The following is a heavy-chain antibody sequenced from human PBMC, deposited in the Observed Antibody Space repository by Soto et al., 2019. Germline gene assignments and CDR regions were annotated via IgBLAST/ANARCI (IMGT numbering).Heavy chain of an antibody. CDR3: ARGSIAVAGRNHLDY. Sequence: QVQLVQSGPEVKKTGASVKVSCRASGYFFTSYAIHWVRQAPGPRLEWLGWINAANGHTKYSQNFQGRVIITRDKSANTVYMEVSSLKSGDTAVYYCARGSIAVAGRNHLDYWGHGTRVIVFS. CDR1: GYFFTSYA. CDR2: INAANGHT. J-gene: IGHJ4*01. V-gene: IGHV1-3*01. D-gene: IGHD6-19*01.